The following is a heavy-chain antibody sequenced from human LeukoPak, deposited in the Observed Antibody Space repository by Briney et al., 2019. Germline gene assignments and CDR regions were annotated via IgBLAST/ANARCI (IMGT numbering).Heavy chain of an antibody. V-gene: IGHV3-30-3*01. CDR3: ARVPGYSSGWADY. Sequence: PAGSLRLSCAASGFTFSSYAMHWVRQAPGKGLQGLAVITYDGSNKYYGDSVKGRFTISRDNSKNTLYLQMNSLRAEDTAVYYCARVPGYSSGWADYWGQGTLVTVSS. J-gene: IGHJ4*02. CDR1: GFTFSSYA. D-gene: IGHD6-19*01. CDR2: ITYDGSNK.